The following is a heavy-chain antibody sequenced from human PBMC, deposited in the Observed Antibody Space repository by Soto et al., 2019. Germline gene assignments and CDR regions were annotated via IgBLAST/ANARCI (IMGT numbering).Heavy chain of an antibody. V-gene: IGHV4-59*01. Sequence: QVQLQESGPGLVKPSETLSLTCTVSGGSISSYNWSWVRQPPGKGLEGIGHIYYSGSTNYNPSLKSRVTISVDTSKKQFSLKLISVTGADTAVYYCARAALIAGERAWDVWGKGTTVTVSS. CDR2: IYYSGST. J-gene: IGHJ6*04. D-gene: IGHD6-13*01. CDR3: ARAALIAGERAWDV. CDR1: GGSISSYN.